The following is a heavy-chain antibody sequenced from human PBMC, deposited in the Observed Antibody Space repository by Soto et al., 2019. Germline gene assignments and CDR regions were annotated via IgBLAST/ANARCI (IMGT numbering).Heavy chain of an antibody. CDR3: SADRPDIGVGWWV. CDR2: IVVASGQT. V-gene: IGHV1-58*02. D-gene: IGHD2-15*01. CDR1: GSGFISSG. Sequence: ASVKVSCKASGSGFISSGIQWVRQAHGQRLEWIGWIVVASGQTNYAQNFRGRVAITRDTSTATAYIELTGLTSEDTAVYFCSADRPDIGVGWWVWGQGTTVTVSS. J-gene: IGHJ6*02.